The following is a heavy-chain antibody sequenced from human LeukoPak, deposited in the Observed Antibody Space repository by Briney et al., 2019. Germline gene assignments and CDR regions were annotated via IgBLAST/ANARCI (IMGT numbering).Heavy chain of an antibody. D-gene: IGHD3-10*01. V-gene: IGHV3-15*01. CDR3: ATGGHYFGA. J-gene: IGHJ4*02. Sequence: GGSLRPSCATSGFTFSNAWMSWVRQAPGKGLEWVGRIRTKADGGTTDYAAPVKGRFTISRDDSKNTLYLQMNSLKTEDTAVYSCATGGHYFGAWGQGTLVTVSS. CDR1: GFTFSNAW. CDR2: IRTKADGGTT.